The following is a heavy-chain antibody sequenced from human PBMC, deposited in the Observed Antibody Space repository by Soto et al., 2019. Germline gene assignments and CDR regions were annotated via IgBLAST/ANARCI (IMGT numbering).Heavy chain of an antibody. J-gene: IGHJ6*02. CDR2: IYYRGST. D-gene: IGHD3-3*02. V-gene: IGHV4-30-4*01. Sequence: SETLSLTCTVSGGSIRSGDNYWSWIRQTPGKGLEWIGYIYYRGSTYYNQSLKSRVTISVDTSMDQFSLKLTSVTAADTAVYYCARALYISFPRYHQYVMDVCGQGSTDIGSS. CDR1: GGSIRSGDNY. CDR3: ARALYISFPRYHQYVMDV.